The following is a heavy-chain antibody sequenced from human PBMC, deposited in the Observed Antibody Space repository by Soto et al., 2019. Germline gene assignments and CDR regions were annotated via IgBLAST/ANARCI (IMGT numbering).Heavy chain of an antibody. V-gene: IGHV1-69*13. Sequence: ASVKVSCKASGGTFSSYAISWVRQAPGQGLEWMGGIIPIFGTANYAQKFQGRVTITADESTSTAYMELSSLRSEDTAVYYCARSPSGWYLFNWFDPWGQGTLVTVSS. CDR1: GGTFSSYA. J-gene: IGHJ5*02. CDR3: ARSPSGWYLFNWFDP. D-gene: IGHD6-19*01. CDR2: IIPIFGTA.